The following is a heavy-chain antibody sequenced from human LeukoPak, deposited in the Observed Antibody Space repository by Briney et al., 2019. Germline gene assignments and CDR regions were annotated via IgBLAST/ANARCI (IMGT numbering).Heavy chain of an antibody. CDR1: GGSISSGGYS. Sequence: SETLSLTCAVSGGSISSGGYSWSWIRQPPGKGLEWIGYIYYSGSTYYNPSLRSRVTISVDTSKNHFSLKLSSVTAADTAVYYCARGSSGYYYGEFDYWGQGTLVTVSS. V-gene: IGHV4-30-4*07. CDR3: ARGSSGYYYGEFDY. CDR2: IYYSGST. J-gene: IGHJ4*02. D-gene: IGHD3-22*01.